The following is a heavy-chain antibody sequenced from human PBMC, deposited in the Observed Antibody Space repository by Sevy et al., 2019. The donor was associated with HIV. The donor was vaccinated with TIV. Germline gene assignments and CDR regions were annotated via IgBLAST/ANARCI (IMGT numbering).Heavy chain of an antibody. Sequence: GGSLRLSCVDSGFMFNSHAMSWVRQAPGKGLEWVASISNSGTNIYYSDSVRGRFTISRDTAKNSLYLQMNSLRAEDTAVYYCARDLPPSATTVAHFDYWGQGTLVTVSS. V-gene: IGHV3-48*03. CDR2: ISNSGTNI. CDR3: ARDLPPSATTVAHFDY. CDR1: GFMFNSHA. J-gene: IGHJ4*02. D-gene: IGHD4-17*01.